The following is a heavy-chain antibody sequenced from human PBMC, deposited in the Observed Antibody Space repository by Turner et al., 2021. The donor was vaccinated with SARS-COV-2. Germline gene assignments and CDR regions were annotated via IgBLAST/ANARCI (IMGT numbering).Heavy chain of an antibody. D-gene: IGHD1-1*01. CDR1: GFTVSSNY. CDR3: ARDGAWKPEGMDV. Sequence: GGSLRLSCAASGFTVSSNYMSWVRKAPGKGLEWVSVIYSGGSTYYADSVKGRFTISRDNSKNTLYLQMNSLRTEDTAVYYCARDGAWKPEGMDVWGQGTTVTVSS. CDR2: IYSGGST. V-gene: IGHV3-53*01. J-gene: IGHJ6*02.